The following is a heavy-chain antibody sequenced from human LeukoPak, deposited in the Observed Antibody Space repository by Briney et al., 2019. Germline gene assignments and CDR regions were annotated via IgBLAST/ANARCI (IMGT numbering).Heavy chain of an antibody. Sequence: GESLKISWKGSGYSFTSYWIGWVRQMPGKGLEWMGIIYPGDSDTRYSPSFQGQVTISADKSISTAYLQWSSLKASDTAMYYCARSGIAAAVDFDYWGQGTLVTVSS. CDR3: ARSGIAAAVDFDY. CDR1: GYSFTSYW. CDR2: IYPGDSDT. D-gene: IGHD6-13*01. V-gene: IGHV5-51*01. J-gene: IGHJ4*02.